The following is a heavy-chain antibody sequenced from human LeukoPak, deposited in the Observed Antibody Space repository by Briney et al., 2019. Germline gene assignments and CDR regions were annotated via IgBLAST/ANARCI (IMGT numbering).Heavy chain of an antibody. CDR1: GFTFSNYG. CDR3: AKEDSSGYFDY. CDR2: IWYGGSNK. D-gene: IGHD3-22*01. Sequence: PGRSLRLSCAASGFTFSNYGMHWVRQAPGKGLEWVAVIWYGGSNKYYADSVKGRFTISRDNSKNTLYLQMNSLRAEDTAVYYCAKEDSSGYFDYWGQGTLVTVSS. J-gene: IGHJ4*02. V-gene: IGHV3-33*06.